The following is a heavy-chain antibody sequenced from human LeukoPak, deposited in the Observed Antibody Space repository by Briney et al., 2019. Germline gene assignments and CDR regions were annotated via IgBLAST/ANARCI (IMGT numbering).Heavy chain of an antibody. D-gene: IGHD3-9*01. V-gene: IGHV1-69*05. J-gene: IGHJ4*02. CDR3: ATPPVVYYDILTGYFPLDY. Sequence: SVKVSCKASGGTFSSYTISWVRQAPGQGLEWMGGIIPIFGTANYAQKFQGRVTITTDESTSTAYMELSSLRSEDTAVYYCATPPVVYYDILTGYFPLDYWGQGTLVTVSS. CDR1: GGTFSSYT. CDR2: IIPIFGTA.